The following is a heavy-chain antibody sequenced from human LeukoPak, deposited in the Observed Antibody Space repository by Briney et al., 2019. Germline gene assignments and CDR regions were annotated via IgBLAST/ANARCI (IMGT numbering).Heavy chain of an antibody. CDR1: GYSISSGYY. CDR2: IYHSGST. V-gene: IGHV4-38-2*02. J-gene: IGHJ4*02. CDR3: ARGAYSGSYPDY. Sequence: PSETLSLTCTVSGYSISSGYYWGWIRQPPGKGLEWIGSIYHSGSTYYNPSLKSRVTISVDTSKNQFSLKLSSVTAADTAVYYCARGAYSGSYPDYWGQGTLVTVSS. D-gene: IGHD1-26*01.